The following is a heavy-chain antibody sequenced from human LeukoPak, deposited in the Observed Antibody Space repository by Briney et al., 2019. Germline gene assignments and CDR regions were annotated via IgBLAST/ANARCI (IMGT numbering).Heavy chain of an antibody. Sequence: ASVKVSCKASGGTFSSYAISWVRQAPGQGLEWMGRIIPILGIANYAQKFQGRVTITADKSTSTAYMELSSLRSEDTAVYYCARARPLRAYCSGGSCYVWFDPWGQGTLVTVSS. V-gene: IGHV1-69*10. J-gene: IGHJ5*02. D-gene: IGHD2-15*01. CDR2: IIPILGIA. CDR1: GGTFSSYA. CDR3: ARARPLRAYCSGGSCYVWFDP.